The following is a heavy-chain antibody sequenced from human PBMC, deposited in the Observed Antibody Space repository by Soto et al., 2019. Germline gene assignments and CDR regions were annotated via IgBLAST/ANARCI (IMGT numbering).Heavy chain of an antibody. J-gene: IGHJ4*02. CDR1: GFTFTDPY. V-gene: IGHV3-72*01. Sequence: GGSLRLSCAASGFTFTDPYMDWVRQAPGKGLEWVGRIKNRANSYTTEYAASVKGRFTISRDDSKNSLYLQMSSLKTEDTAVYYCARAPSYYASGSDHWGQGTLVTV. D-gene: IGHD3-10*01. CDR2: IKNRANSYTT. CDR3: ARAPSYYASGSDH.